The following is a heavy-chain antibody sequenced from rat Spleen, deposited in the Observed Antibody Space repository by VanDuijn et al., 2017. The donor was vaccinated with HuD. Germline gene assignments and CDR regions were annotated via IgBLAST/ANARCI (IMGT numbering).Heavy chain of an antibody. CDR3: ARCFEL. Sequence: EVQLVESGGGLVQPGRSLKLSCAASGITFSNYAMAWVRQAPTKGLEWVATINFDGSSTYYRDSVRGRFSISRDNAKSILYLQMDSLRSEDTATYYCARCFELWGQGVMVTVSS. D-gene: IGHD1-12*01. V-gene: IGHV5-29*01. CDR1: GITFSNYA. J-gene: IGHJ2*01. CDR2: INFDGSST.